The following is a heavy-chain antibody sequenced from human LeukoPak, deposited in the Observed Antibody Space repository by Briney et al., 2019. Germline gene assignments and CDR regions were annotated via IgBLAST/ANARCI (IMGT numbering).Heavy chain of an antibody. CDR2: IYYSGST. V-gene: IGHV4-59*01. Sequence: PSETLSLTCTVSGGSISSYYWSWLRQPPGKGLEWIGYIYYSGSTNYNPSLKSRVTISVDTSKNQFSLKLSSVTAADTAVYYCARTTYYYDSSGYYYEPVGAFDIWGQGTMVTVSS. CDR1: GGSISSYY. J-gene: IGHJ3*02. D-gene: IGHD3-22*01. CDR3: ARTTYYYDSSGYYYEPVGAFDI.